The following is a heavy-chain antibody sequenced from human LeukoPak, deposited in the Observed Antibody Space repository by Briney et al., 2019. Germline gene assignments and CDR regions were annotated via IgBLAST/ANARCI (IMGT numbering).Heavy chain of an antibody. CDR2: ISYDGSNT. J-gene: IGHJ6*02. Sequence: GGSLRLSCAVSGLSFNSYGMHWVRQAPCKGLAWVAVISYDGSNTYYADSVKGRFTISRDNSKTTLYLQMNRLRPEDTAVYYCAKERGSGNYYFALDVWGQGTTVTVSS. CDR1: GLSFNSYG. CDR3: AKERGSGNYYFALDV. V-gene: IGHV3-30*18. D-gene: IGHD2-21*02.